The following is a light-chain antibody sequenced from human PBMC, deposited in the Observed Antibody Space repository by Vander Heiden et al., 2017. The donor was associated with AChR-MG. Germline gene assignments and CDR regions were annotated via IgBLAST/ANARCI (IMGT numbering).Light chain of an antibody. J-gene: IGLJ3*02. CDR1: SSDVGGYNY. Sequence: QSALTQPRSVSGSPGQSVTISCTGTSSDVGGYNYVSWYQQYPGKAPKVMIYDVSERPSGVPDRFSGSKSGNTASLTISGLQTDDEADDYCCSYGRNYWVFGGGTKLTVL. CDR2: DVS. CDR3: CSYGRNYWV. V-gene: IGLV2-11*01.